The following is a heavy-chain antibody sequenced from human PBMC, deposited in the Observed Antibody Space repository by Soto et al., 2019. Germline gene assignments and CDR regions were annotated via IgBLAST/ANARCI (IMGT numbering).Heavy chain of an antibody. CDR1: GGSFSGYY. Sequence: QVQLQQWGAGLLKPSETLSLTCAVYGGSFSGYYWSWIRQPPGKGLEWIGEINHSGSTNYNPSLKSRVTISVDTSKTPFSLKLSSVTAADTAVYYCARDRTIFRLHWFDPWGQGTLVTVSS. CDR2: INHSGST. V-gene: IGHV4-34*01. CDR3: ARDRTIFRLHWFDP. J-gene: IGHJ5*02. D-gene: IGHD3-9*01.